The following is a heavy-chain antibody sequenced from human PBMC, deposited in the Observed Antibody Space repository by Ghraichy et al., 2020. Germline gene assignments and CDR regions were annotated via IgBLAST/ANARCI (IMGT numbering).Heavy chain of an antibody. J-gene: IGHJ4*02. CDR2: INHSGST. V-gene: IGHV4-34*01. CDR3: ASGYGSGSRY. CDR1: GGSFSGYY. D-gene: IGHD3-10*01. Sequence: SQTLSLTCAVYGGSFSGYYWSWIRQPPGKGLEWIGEINHSGSTNYNPSLKSRVTISVDTSKNRFSLKLSSVTAADTAVYYCASGYGSGSRYWGQGTLVTVSS.